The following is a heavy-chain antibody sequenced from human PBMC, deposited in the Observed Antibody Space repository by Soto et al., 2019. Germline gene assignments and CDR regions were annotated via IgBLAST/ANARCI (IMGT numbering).Heavy chain of an antibody. Sequence: SETLSLTCAVYGGSFSGYYWSWIRQPPGKGLEWIGEINHSGSTNYNPSLKSRVTISVDTSKNQFSLKLSSVTAADTAVYYCAINARDYGDYGYYYYYMDGWGKGNTVTISS. CDR3: AINARDYGDYGYYYYYMDG. D-gene: IGHD4-17*01. CDR2: INHSGST. V-gene: IGHV4-34*01. CDR1: GGSFSGYY. J-gene: IGHJ6*03.